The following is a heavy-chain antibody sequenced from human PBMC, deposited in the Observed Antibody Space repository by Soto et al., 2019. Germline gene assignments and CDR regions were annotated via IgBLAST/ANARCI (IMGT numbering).Heavy chain of an antibody. D-gene: IGHD1-7*01. J-gene: IGHJ4*02. Sequence: SETLSLTCTVSSGSINSFYWSWIRQPAGKGLEWIGRIHSSGTTNYNPSLKSRVTMSVGTSRNQFSLKLTSVTAADTAVYYCARDRIIGTSYSDYWGQGVLVTVSS. CDR2: IHSSGTT. CDR1: SGSINSFY. V-gene: IGHV4-4*07. CDR3: ARDRIIGTSYSDY.